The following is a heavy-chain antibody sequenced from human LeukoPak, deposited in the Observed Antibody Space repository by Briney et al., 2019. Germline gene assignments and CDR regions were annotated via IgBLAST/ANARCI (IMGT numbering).Heavy chain of an antibody. CDR3: AREAFYSSGWFSLFGY. V-gene: IGHV3-23*01. J-gene: IGHJ4*02. CDR2: ITSGDRT. Sequence: GGSLRLSCAASGFTLSNFAMSWVRQAPGKGLEWVSTITSGDRTYYADSVKGRFTISRDNSKNTMYLQMSSLRAEGTAVYYCAREAFYSSGWFSLFGYWGQGTLVTVSS. CDR1: GFTLSNFA. D-gene: IGHD6-19*01.